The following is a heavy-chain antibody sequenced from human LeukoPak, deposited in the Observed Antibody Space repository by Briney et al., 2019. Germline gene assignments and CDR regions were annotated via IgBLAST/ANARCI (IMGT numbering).Heavy chain of an antibody. CDR2: IYTSGST. J-gene: IGHJ4*02. CDR1: GGSFSSYY. D-gene: IGHD3-10*01. V-gene: IGHV4-59*10. CDR3: ATTRRRYGSGSYYADY. Sequence: PSETLSLTCAVYGGSFSSYYWSWIRQPAGKGLEWIGRIYTSGSTNYNPSLKSRVTMSVDTSKNQFSLKLSSVTAADTAVYYCATTRRRYGSGSYYADYWGQGTLVTVSS.